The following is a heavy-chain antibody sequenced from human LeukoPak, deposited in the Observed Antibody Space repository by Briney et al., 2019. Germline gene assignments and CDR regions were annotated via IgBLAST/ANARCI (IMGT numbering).Heavy chain of an antibody. CDR1: GGSFSGYY. CDR3: ATIDYGDYANRRVDY. Sequence: KSSETLSLTCAVYGGSFSGYYWSWTRQPPGKGLEWIGEINHSGSTNYNPSLKSRVTISVDTSKNQFSLKLSSVTAADTAVYYCATIDYGDYANRRVDYWGQGTLVTVSS. V-gene: IGHV4-34*01. J-gene: IGHJ4*02. D-gene: IGHD4-17*01. CDR2: INHSGST.